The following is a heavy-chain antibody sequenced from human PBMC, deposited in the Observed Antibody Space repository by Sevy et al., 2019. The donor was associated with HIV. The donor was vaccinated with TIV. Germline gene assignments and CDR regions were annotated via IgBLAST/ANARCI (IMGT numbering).Heavy chain of an antibody. J-gene: IGHJ4*02. CDR2: IYYSGSS. V-gene: IGHV4-59*01. CDR1: GDSISSYF. D-gene: IGHD2-15*01. Sequence: SETLSLTCTVSGDSISSYFWSWFRQPPGKGLEWIGYIYYSGSSEYNPSLRSRVTISIETSKKYLSMKLTSVTAADTAVDYCARDSAVVPRALDYWGQGTLVTVSS. CDR3: ARDSAVVPRALDY.